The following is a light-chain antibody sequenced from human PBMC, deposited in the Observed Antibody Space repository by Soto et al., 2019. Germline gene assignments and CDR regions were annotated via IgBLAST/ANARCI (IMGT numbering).Light chain of an antibody. V-gene: IGKV3D-20*01. CDR1: QSVSISN. CDR2: DAS. Sequence: EIVLTQSPSTLSLSPCERATLSFGASQSVSISNLAWYQQKPGLAPRLLIYDASSRDTGIPERFSGSGSGTDFTLTISRLEPEDFAVYYCQQYGSSPYTFGQGTKLEIK. CDR3: QQYGSSPYT. J-gene: IGKJ2*01.